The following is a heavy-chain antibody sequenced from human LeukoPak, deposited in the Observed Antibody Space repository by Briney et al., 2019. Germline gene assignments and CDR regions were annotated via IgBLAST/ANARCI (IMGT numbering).Heavy chain of an antibody. Sequence: GASVKVSCKASGGTFISYVISWVRQAPGQGLEWMGGIIPIFGTANYAQKFQGRVTITADESTSTAYMELSSLRSEDTAVYYCARVGGGDYYDSSGYLSYWGQGTLVTVSS. CDR2: IIPIFGTA. J-gene: IGHJ4*02. CDR1: GGTFISYV. D-gene: IGHD3-22*01. V-gene: IGHV1-69*13. CDR3: ARVGGGDYYDSSGYLSY.